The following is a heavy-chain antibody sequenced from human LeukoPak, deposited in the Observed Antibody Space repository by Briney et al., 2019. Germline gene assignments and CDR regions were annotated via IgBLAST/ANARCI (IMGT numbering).Heavy chain of an antibody. CDR3: ARSSEWELPSSFDY. CDR1: GYTFTSYG. J-gene: IGHJ4*02. Sequence: ASVKVSCKASGYTFTSYGISWVRQAPGQGLEWMGWISAYNGNTNYAQKLQGRVTMTTDTSTSTAYMELRSLRSDDTAVYYCARSSEWELPSSFDYWGQGTLVTVSS. D-gene: IGHD1-26*01. V-gene: IGHV1-18*01. CDR2: ISAYNGNT.